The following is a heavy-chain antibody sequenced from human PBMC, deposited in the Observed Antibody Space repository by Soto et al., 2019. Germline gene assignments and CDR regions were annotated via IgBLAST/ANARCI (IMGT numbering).Heavy chain of an antibody. CDR3: ARDNFGGSYSP. V-gene: IGHV4-59*01. Sequence: SETLSLTCTVSGGSLSSYYWSWIRQPPGKGLEWIGYIYYSGSTNYNPSLKSRVTISVDTSKNQFSLKLSSVTAADTAVYYCARDNFGGSYSPWGQGTLVTVSS. CDR1: GGSLSSYY. CDR2: IYYSGST. D-gene: IGHD1-26*01. J-gene: IGHJ5*02.